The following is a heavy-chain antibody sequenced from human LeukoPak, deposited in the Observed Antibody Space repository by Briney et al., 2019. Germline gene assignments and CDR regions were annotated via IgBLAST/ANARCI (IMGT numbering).Heavy chain of an antibody. CDR3: ARGVVAKWGYYYGMDV. V-gene: IGHV1-8*01. Sequence: ASVKVSCKASGYTFTSYDINWVRQATGQGLEWMGWMNPNSGNTGYAQKFQGRVTMTRNTSISTAYMELSSLRSEDTAVYYCARGVVAKWGYYYGMDVWGQGTTVTVSS. CDR2: MNPNSGNT. D-gene: IGHD2-15*01. J-gene: IGHJ6*02. CDR1: GYTFTSYD.